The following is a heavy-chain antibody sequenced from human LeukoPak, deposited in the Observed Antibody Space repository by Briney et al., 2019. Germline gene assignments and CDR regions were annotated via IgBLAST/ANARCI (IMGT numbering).Heavy chain of an antibody. J-gene: IGHJ5*02. CDR2: INSDGSST. V-gene: IGHV3-74*01. CDR1: GFTFSSYS. Sequence: GGSLRLSCVASGFTFSSYSMNWVRQAPVKVLVWVSRINSDGSSTFYADSVKGRFTISRDNAKNTLSLQMNSLRAEDTAVYYCAKAVAGAGAWFDPWGQGTLVTVSS. CDR3: AKAVAGAGAWFDP. D-gene: IGHD6-19*01.